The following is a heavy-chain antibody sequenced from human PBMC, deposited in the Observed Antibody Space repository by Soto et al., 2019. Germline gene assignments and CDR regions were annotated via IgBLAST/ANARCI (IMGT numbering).Heavy chain of an antibody. CDR2: ISGSGGST. Sequence: PGGSLRLSCAASGFNFSSYAMSWVRQAPGKGLEWVSAISGSGGSTYYADSVKGRFTISRDNSKNTLYLQMNSLRAEDTAVYYCAIFEMRITQPYDIWGQGTMVTVSS. J-gene: IGHJ3*02. CDR3: AIFEMRITQPYDI. V-gene: IGHV3-23*01. D-gene: IGHD2-21*01. CDR1: GFNFSSYA.